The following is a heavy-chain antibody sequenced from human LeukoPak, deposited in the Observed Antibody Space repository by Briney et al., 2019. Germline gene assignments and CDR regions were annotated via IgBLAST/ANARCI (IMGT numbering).Heavy chain of an antibody. D-gene: IGHD6-6*01. CDR2: ISGSGGST. CDR1: GFTFSSYA. J-gene: IGHJ3*02. Sequence: PGGSLRPSCAASGFTFSSYAMSWVRQAPGKGLEWVSAISGSGGSTYYADSVKGRFTISRDNSKNTLYVQMNSLRAEDTAVYYCAVGVLGEYSSPHDAFDIWGQGTMVTVSS. CDR3: AVGVLGEYSSPHDAFDI. V-gene: IGHV3-23*01.